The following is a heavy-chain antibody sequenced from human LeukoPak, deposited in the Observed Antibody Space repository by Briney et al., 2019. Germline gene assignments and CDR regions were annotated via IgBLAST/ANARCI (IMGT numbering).Heavy chain of an antibody. D-gene: IGHD3-22*01. Sequence: PSETLSLTCAVSGGSISSDNYCWSWIRQPPGKGLEWIGYIYHSGSTYYNPSLKGRVTISVDRSKNQFPLKLSSVTAADTAVYYCARSHYDSSGSPIFGLGVDYWGQGTLVTVSS. CDR2: IYHSGST. J-gene: IGHJ4*02. CDR3: ARSHYDSSGSPIFGLGVDY. V-gene: IGHV4-30-2*01. CDR1: GGSISSDNYC.